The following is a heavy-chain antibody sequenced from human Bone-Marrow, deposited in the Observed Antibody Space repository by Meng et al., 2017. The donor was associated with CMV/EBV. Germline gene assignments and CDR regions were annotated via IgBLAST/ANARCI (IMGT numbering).Heavy chain of an antibody. J-gene: IGHJ6*02. D-gene: IGHD1-14*01. CDR1: GYSFTSYW. V-gene: IGHV5-51*01. Sequence: GESLKISCKGSGYSFTSYWIGWVRQMPGKGLEWMGIIYPGDSDTRYSPSFQGQVTISADKSISTAYLQWSSLKASDTAMYYCARRGFSRPDYYYYYGMDVWGQGTTVTVSS. CDR3: ARRGFSRPDYYYYYGMDV. CDR2: IYPGDSDT.